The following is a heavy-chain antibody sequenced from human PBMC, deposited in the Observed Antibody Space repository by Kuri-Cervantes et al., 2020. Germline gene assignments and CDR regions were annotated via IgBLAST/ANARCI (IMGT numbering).Heavy chain of an antibody. J-gene: IGHJ6*02. Sequence: LRLSCTVSGGSISSGGYYWSWIRQHPGKGLEWIGYIYYSGSTYYNPSLKSRVTISVDKSKNQFSLKLSSVTAADTAVYYCARDLWAAAGTLGDYYYYYGMDVWGQGTTVTVSS. CDR3: ARDLWAAAGTLGDYYYYYGMDV. D-gene: IGHD6-13*01. CDR2: IYYSGST. V-gene: IGHV4-31*03. CDR1: GGSISSGGYY.